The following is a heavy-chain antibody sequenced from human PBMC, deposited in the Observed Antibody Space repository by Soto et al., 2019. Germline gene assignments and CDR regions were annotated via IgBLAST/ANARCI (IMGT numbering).Heavy chain of an antibody. CDR3: AEGVATIMDSSDY. D-gene: IGHD5-12*01. Sequence: EVQLLESGGGLVQPGGSLRLSCAASGFTFSSYAMSWVRQAPGTGLEWVSAISGSGGSTYYADSVKGRFTISRDNSKNTLYLQMNGLRAEDTAVYYCAEGVATIMDSSDYWGQGTLVTVS. CDR1: GFTFSSYA. J-gene: IGHJ4*02. CDR2: ISGSGGST. V-gene: IGHV3-23*01.